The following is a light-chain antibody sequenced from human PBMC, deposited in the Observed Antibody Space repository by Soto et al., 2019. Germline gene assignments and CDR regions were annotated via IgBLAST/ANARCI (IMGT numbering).Light chain of an antibody. Sequence: QSALTQPPSAAGAPGPSVTISCTGSSIEVGGYNYVSWYQQQPGKVPKLMLYEVSKRPSGVPDRFSGSKSGNTASLTVSGLQAEDEADYYCSSYAGTNTVIFGGGTKLTVL. CDR2: EVS. V-gene: IGLV2-8*01. CDR1: SIEVGGYNY. CDR3: SSYAGTNTVI. J-gene: IGLJ2*01.